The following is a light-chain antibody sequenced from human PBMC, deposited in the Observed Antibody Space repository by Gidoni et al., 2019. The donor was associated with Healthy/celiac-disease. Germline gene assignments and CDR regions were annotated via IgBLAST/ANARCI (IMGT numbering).Light chain of an antibody. CDR3: NSRDSSGNYV. Sequence: SSELTQDPAVSVALGQTVRITCQGDSIRSYYASWYQQKPGQAPLLVSYGKNNRHSGNPGRFSGSRSGNTASLTITGAQAEDDADYYCNSRDSSGNYVFGTGTKVTVL. V-gene: IGLV3-19*01. CDR1: SIRSYY. CDR2: GKN. J-gene: IGLJ1*01.